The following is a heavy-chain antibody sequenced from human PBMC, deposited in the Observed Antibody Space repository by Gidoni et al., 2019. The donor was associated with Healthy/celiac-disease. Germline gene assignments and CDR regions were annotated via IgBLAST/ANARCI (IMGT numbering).Heavy chain of an antibody. V-gene: IGHV1-69*01. Sequence: QVQLVQSGAEVKKPGSPLKVSCRASGGTTRSYAISWVRQAPEQGLEWMGGIIPIFGTANYAQKFPGRVTITADESTSTAYMELSSLRSEDTAVYYCASGGYSYGHGGFDYWGQGTLVTVSS. J-gene: IGHJ4*02. CDR2: IIPIFGTA. D-gene: IGHD5-18*01. CDR3: ASGGYSYGHGGFDY. CDR1: GGTTRSYA.